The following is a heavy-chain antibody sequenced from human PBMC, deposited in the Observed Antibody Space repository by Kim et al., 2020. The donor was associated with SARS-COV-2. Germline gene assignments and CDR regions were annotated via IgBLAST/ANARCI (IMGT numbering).Heavy chain of an antibody. Sequence: GGSLRLSCAASGFTVSSNYMSWVRQAPGKGLEWVSVIYSGGSTYYADSVKGRFTISRDNSKNTLYLQMNSLRAEGTAVYYCARTPIFGVVGYSGMDVWAQGTTVTVS. CDR1: GFTVSSNY. CDR2: IYSGGST. D-gene: IGHD3-3*01. J-gene: IGHJ6*02. V-gene: IGHV3-66*01. CDR3: ARTPIFGVVGYSGMDV.